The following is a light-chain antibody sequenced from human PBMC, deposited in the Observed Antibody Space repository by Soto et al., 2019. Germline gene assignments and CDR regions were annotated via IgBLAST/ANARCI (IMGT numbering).Light chain of an antibody. Sequence: DIPMTQSPSSLSASVGDRVTITCRASQGISDYLAWYQQKPGKVPKLLIYTASTLQSGVPSRFSGSGSGTDFTLTISSLQPEDVATYYCQKYNSAPWAFGQGTKVEIK. CDR2: TAS. CDR3: QKYNSAPWA. CDR1: QGISDY. J-gene: IGKJ1*01. V-gene: IGKV1-27*01.